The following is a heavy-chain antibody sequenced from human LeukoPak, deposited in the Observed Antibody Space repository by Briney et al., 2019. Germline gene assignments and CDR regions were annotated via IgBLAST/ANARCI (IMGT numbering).Heavy chain of an antibody. V-gene: IGHV3-7*01. CDR2: IQQDGRGK. D-gene: IGHD6-13*01. CDR1: GFTFSSYW. CDR3: ARAPIDSNSWYQAFDI. J-gene: IGHJ3*02. Sequence: GSLRLSCAASGFTFSSYWMSWVRQAPGKGLEWVANIQQDGRGKYYVDSVKGRFTISRDNARNSLYLQMNSLRAEDTAVYYCARAPIDSNSWYQAFDIWGQGTMVTVSS.